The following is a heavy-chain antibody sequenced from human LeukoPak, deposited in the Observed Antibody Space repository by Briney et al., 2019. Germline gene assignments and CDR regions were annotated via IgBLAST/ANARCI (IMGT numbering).Heavy chain of an antibody. CDR2: IKEDGSEK. CDR1: GFTFSSYW. CDR3: ARDIRTYSNYYYYYGMDV. J-gene: IGHJ6*02. Sequence: GGSLRLSCAAPGFTFSSYWMTWVRQAPGKGLEWVANIKEDGSEKYYVDSVKGRFTISRDNAKNSLYLQMNSLRAEDTAVYYCARDIRTYSNYYYYYGMDVWGQGTTVTVSS. V-gene: IGHV3-7*01. D-gene: IGHD2-15*01.